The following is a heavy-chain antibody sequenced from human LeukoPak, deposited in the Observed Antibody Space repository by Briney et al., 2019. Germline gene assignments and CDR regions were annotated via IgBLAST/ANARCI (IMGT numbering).Heavy chain of an antibody. V-gene: IGHV3-30*03. CDR2: ISYDGTIK. CDR3: ARDQGIFDY. Sequence: PGGSLRLSCAASGFTFSSYGMHWVRLAPGKGLEWVAVISYDGTIKYYADSVQGRFTISRDNSKNTLFRQMNSLRAEDTAVYYCARDQGIFDYWGQGTLVTVSS. J-gene: IGHJ4*02. CDR1: GFTFSSYG.